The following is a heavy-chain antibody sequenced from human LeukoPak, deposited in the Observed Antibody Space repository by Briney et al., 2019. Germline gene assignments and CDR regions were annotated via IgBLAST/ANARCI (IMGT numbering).Heavy chain of an antibody. CDR3: ARVVRRDGYNPGAFDI. CDR1: GGSISSYY. D-gene: IGHD5-24*01. CDR2: IYHSGST. J-gene: IGHJ3*02. V-gene: IGHV4-38-2*02. Sequence: SETLSLTCTVAGGSISSYYWSWIRQPPGKGLEWIGSIYHSGSTYYNPSLKSRVTISVDTSKNQFSLKLSSVTAADTAVYYCARVVRRDGYNPGAFDIWGQGTMVTVSS.